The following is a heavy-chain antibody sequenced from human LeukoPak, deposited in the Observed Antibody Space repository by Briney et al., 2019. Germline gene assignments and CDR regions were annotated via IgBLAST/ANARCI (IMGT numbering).Heavy chain of an antibody. J-gene: IGHJ4*02. V-gene: IGHV3-74*01. D-gene: IGHD2-2*01. Sequence: GGSLRLPCAASGFTFSSYWMHWVRQAPGKGLVWLSRTNSDGSSTSYADSVKGRFTISRDNAKNTLYLQMNSLRAEDTAVYYCARGYCSSTSCSLVDYWGQGTLVTVSS. CDR3: ARGYCSSTSCSLVDY. CDR1: GFTFSSYW. CDR2: TNSDGSST.